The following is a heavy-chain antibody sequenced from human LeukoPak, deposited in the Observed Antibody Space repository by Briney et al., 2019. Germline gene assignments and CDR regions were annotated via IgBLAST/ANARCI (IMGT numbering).Heavy chain of an antibody. D-gene: IGHD3-22*01. CDR3: AKGVSRGYYDWYYFDY. V-gene: IGHV3-33*06. CDR2: IWYDGSNK. J-gene: IGHJ4*02. CDR1: GFTFSSYG. Sequence: GGSLRLSCAASGFTFSSYGMHWVRQAPGKGLEWVAVIWYDGSNKYYADSVKGRFTISRDNSKNTLYLQMNSLRAEDTAVYYCAKGVSRGYYDWYYFDYWGQGTLVTVSS.